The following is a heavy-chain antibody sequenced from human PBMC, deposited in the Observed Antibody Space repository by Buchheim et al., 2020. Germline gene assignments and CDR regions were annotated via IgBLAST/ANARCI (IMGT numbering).Heavy chain of an antibody. CDR3: ARESGDGYNGNFDY. Sequence: QVQLQESGPGLVKPSQTLSLTCTVSGGSISSGSYYWSWIQQPAGKGLEWIGRIYTSGSTNYNPSLKSRVTISVDTSKNQFSLKLSSVTAADTAVYYCARESGDGYNGNFDYWGQGTL. V-gene: IGHV4-61*02. J-gene: IGHJ4*02. CDR1: GGSISSGSYY. D-gene: IGHD5-24*01. CDR2: IYTSGST.